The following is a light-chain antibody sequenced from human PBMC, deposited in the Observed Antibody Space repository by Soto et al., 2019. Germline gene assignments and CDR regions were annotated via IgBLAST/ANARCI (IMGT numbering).Light chain of an antibody. V-gene: IGKV3-11*01. J-gene: IGKJ3*01. CDR3: QQRDDWAFT. CDR1: QSISDY. CDR2: VAS. Sequence: EIVLTQSPATLSLSPGERATLSCRASQSISDYLGWYQQKPGQAPRLLLYVASNSATGIPARISGSWSGTDFTLSISSLEPEDFAVYYCQQRDDWAFTFGPGTKVDIK.